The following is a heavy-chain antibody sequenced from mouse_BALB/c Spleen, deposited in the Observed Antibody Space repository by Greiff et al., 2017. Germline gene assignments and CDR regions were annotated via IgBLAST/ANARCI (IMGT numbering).Heavy chain of an antibody. J-gene: IGHJ3*01. CDR3: ARDPYVSAY. CDR1: GFTFTDYY. V-gene: IGHV7-3*02. Sequence: EVKLVESGGGLVQPGGSLRLSCATSGFTFTDYYMSWVRQPPGKALEWLGFIRNKANGYTTEYSASVKGRFTISRDNSQSILYLQMNTLRAEDSATYYCARDPYVSAYWGQGTLVTVSA. CDR2: IRNKANGYTT. D-gene: IGHD1-1*01.